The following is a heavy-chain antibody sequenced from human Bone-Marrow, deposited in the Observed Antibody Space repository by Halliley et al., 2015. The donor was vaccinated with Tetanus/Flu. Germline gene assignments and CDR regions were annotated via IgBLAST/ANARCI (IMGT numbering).Heavy chain of an antibody. Sequence: EWGGRIKNKADGETADYAAPVKGRFTISRDDSKTTLYLQMNSLKAEDTAVYYCTTYGPTSAYWGQGALVTVTS. CDR2: IKNKADGETA. V-gene: IGHV3-15*07. CDR3: TTYGPTSAY. J-gene: IGHJ4*02. D-gene: IGHD3-10*01.